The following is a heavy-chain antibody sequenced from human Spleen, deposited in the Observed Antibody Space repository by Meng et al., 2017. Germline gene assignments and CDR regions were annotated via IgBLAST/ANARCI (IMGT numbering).Heavy chain of an antibody. V-gene: IGHV4-61*01. CDR2: INYGGST. CDR1: GGSVSSGSYY. D-gene: IGHD2-21*02. CDR3: ASYCGGDCHSIYYYAMDV. J-gene: IGHJ6*02. Sequence: SETLSLTCTVSGGSVSSGSYYWSWIRQPPGKGLEWIGYINYGGSTNYNPFLKSRVTISVDTSKNQFSLKLISVTAADTAVYYCASYCGGDCHSIYYYAMDVWGQGTTVTVSS.